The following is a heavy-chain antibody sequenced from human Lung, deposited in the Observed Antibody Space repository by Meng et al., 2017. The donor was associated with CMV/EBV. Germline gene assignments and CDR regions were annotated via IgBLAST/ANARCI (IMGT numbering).Heavy chain of an antibody. V-gene: IGHV3-9*01. D-gene: IGHD6-6*01. CDR2: INWNSAYI. Sequence: GGSLRLSCAASGFSFDDYAMHWVRQAPGKGLEWVSRINWNSAYIGYADSVKGRFTISRENAKNSLYLQMNSLRPDDTALYYCVKDTSYSSSSSGAFDVWGQGTXVTVSS. J-gene: IGHJ3*01. CDR3: VKDTSYSSSSSGAFDV. CDR1: GFSFDDYA.